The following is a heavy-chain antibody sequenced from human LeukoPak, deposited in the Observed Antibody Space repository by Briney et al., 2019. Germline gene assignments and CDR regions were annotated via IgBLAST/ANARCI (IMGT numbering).Heavy chain of an antibody. V-gene: IGHV1-69*01. J-gene: IGHJ4*02. CDR2: IVPIFGTA. CDR1: GGTFSSYA. Sequence: SVKVSCKASGGTFSSYAISWVRQAPGQGLEWMGGIVPIFGTANYAQKFQGRVTITADESTSTAYMELSSLRSEDTAVYYCARGGYSYYYYFDYWGQGTLVTVSS. D-gene: IGHD5-18*01. CDR3: ARGGYSYYYYFDY.